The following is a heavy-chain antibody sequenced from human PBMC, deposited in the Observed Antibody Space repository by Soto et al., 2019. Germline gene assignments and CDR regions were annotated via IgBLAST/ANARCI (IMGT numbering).Heavy chain of an antibody. Sequence: ASVKVSCKASGYIFTNYYMHWVRQAPGQGLEWMGTINAGGGYTTYAQRFQGRVTMTRDTSTSTVSMELSSLRYEDTALYYCTRGGAVVVGATSFDPWGQGTLVTVSS. CDR3: TRGGAVVVGATSFDP. CDR2: INAGGGYT. J-gene: IGHJ5*02. V-gene: IGHV1-46*01. D-gene: IGHD2-21*01. CDR1: GYIFTNYY.